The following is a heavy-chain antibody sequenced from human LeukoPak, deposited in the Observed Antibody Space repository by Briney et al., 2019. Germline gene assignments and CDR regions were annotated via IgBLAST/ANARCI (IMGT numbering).Heavy chain of an antibody. D-gene: IGHD1-14*01. CDR3: ARDTRSDGTIDY. Sequence: PGRSLRLSYAASGFTFSSYAMHWVRQAPGKGLEWVAVISYDGSNKYYADSVKGRFTISRDNSKNTLYLQMNSLRAEDTAVYYCARDTRSDGTIDYWGQGTLVTVSS. V-gene: IGHV3-30*04. J-gene: IGHJ4*02. CDR1: GFTFSSYA. CDR2: ISYDGSNK.